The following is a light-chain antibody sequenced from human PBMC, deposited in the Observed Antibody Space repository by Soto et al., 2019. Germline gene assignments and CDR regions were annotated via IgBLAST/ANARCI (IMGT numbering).Light chain of an antibody. V-gene: IGKV1-39*01. CDR1: QSISSY. J-gene: IGKJ1*01. Sequence: DIQMTQSPSTLSAPVGDTSTITCRASQSISSYLTWYQQKPGKAPKLLIYAASSLHSGVPSRFSGSGSGTDFTLTISSLQPEDFATYYCQQSYSTPVTFGQGTKVDI. CDR2: AAS. CDR3: QQSYSTPVT.